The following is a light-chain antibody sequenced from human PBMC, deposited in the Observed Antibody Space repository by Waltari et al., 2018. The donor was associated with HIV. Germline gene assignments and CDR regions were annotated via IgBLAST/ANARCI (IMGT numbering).Light chain of an antibody. V-gene: IGLV4-69*01. Sequence: XSXXGXLGXSVXXTXTPXXXXXXXATXWHQQQPEKGPRFLMKVNXDGSHNRGAGIPDRXXGSXYGAERYLTISSLQSEDEADYYCQTWGTGIAVFGGGTKLTVL. CDR2: VNXDGSH. CDR3: QTWGTGIAV. J-gene: IGLJ3*02. CDR1: XXXXXXA.